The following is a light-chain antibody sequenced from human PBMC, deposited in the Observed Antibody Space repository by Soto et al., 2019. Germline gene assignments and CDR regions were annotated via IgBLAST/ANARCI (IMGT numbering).Light chain of an antibody. Sequence: ENVLTQSPGTLSLSPGERATLSCRASQTFSSSYLAWYQQKPGQAPRLLIYGASIRATGIPDRFSGSGSGTDFTLTISRLEPEDFAVYYCKQYHSSPFTFVQGTRLDIK. CDR3: KQYHSSPFT. CDR1: QTFSSSY. J-gene: IGKJ5*01. CDR2: GAS. V-gene: IGKV3-20*01.